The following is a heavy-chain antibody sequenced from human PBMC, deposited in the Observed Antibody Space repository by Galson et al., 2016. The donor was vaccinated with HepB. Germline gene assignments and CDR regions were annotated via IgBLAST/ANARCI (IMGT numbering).Heavy chain of an antibody. Sequence: SLRLSCAASGFTFSSYWMHWVRQVPGKGLVWVSRIEGDGTGTHYADSVKGLFTISRDNAKNTLYVQMIGLRDEDTAVYYCARGVSSAPRSSFDHWGQGILVSVSS. V-gene: IGHV3-74*01. D-gene: IGHD6-19*01. CDR2: IEGDGTGT. CDR1: GFTFSSYW. CDR3: ARGVSSAPRSSFDH. J-gene: IGHJ4*02.